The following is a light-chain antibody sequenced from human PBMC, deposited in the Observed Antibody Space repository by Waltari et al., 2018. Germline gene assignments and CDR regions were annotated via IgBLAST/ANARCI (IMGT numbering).Light chain of an antibody. CDR2: YKSDSDK. J-gene: IGLJ3*02. Sequence: QAVLTQPASHSASPGASASLTCTLRSGINVGTYRIYWYQQQPGSPPQYLLRYKSDSDKQQGSGVPSRFSGSKDASANAGILLISGLQSEDEADYYCMIWHSSAWVFGGGTKLTVL. CDR1: SGINVGTYR. V-gene: IGLV5-45*01. CDR3: MIWHSSAWV.